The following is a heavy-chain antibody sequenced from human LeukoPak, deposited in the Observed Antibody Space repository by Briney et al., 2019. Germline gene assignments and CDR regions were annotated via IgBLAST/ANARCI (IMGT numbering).Heavy chain of an antibody. CDR1: DGSISGHY. V-gene: IGHV4-59*08. D-gene: IGHD3-22*01. J-gene: IGHJ4*02. CDR3: ARNEDYYDSSVPGY. Sequence: SETLSLTCTVSDGSISGHYWSWIRQPPGKGLESIGFVYYSGSTYYNPSLKSRVTISVDTSKNQFSLKLSSVTAADTAMYYCARNEDYYDSSVPGYWGQGTLVTVSS. CDR2: VYYSGST.